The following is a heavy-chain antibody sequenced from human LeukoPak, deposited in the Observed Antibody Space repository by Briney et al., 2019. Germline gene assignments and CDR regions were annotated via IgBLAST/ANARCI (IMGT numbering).Heavy chain of an antibody. CDR1: GFTFSSYS. D-gene: IGHD5-18*01. Sequence: GGSLRLSCAASGFTFSSYSMNWVRQAPGKGLEWVSYISSSSSTIYYADSVKGRFTISRDNAKNSLYLQMSSLRAEDTAVYYCARTHGYSYGVGWGQGTLVTVSS. CDR2: ISSSSSTI. J-gene: IGHJ4*02. V-gene: IGHV3-48*01. CDR3: ARTHGYSYGVG.